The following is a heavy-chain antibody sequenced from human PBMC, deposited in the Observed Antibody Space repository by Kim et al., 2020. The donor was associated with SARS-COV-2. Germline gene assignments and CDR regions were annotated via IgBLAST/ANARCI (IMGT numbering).Heavy chain of an antibody. V-gene: IGHV1-69*13. CDR2: IIPMFGSA. D-gene: IGHD6-6*01. J-gene: IGHJ4*02. CDR3: ARGALPYASSGLIGDY. Sequence: SVKVSCKASGDTFSSHAISWVRQAPGQGLEWMGGIIPMFGSANYAEKFQGRVIITADESTSTVYMDLSSLRSQDTAIYYCARGALPYASSGLIGDYWGQ. CDR1: GDTFSSHA.